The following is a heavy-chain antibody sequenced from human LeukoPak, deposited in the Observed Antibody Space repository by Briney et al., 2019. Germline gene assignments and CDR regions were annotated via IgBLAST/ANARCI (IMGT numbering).Heavy chain of an antibody. CDR2: ISGSGGST. CDR3: AKARSNYFIADAFDI. V-gene: IGHV3-23*01. CDR1: GFTFSSYA. J-gene: IGHJ3*02. Sequence: GGSLRLSCAASGFTFSSYAMSWVRQAPGKGLEWVSAISGSGGSTYYADSVKGRFTISRDNSKNTLYLQMNSLRAEVTAVYYCAKARSNYFIADAFDIWGQGTMVTVSS. D-gene: IGHD4-11*01.